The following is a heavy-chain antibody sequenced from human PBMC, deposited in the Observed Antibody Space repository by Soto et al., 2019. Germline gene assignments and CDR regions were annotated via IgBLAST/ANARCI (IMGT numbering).Heavy chain of an antibody. D-gene: IGHD3-10*01. Sequence: GGSLRLSCAASGFTFNNYGMHWVRQAPGKGLEWVVVISFDGRNTYYADSVKGRFTISRDNSKSTLYLQMTSLRAEDTAVYYCVKQSGSGSYYHVGSGGHFDYLGQGTLVTVS. V-gene: IGHV3-30*18. CDR2: ISFDGRNT. CDR3: VKQSGSGSYYHVGSGGHFDY. CDR1: GFTFNNYG. J-gene: IGHJ4*02.